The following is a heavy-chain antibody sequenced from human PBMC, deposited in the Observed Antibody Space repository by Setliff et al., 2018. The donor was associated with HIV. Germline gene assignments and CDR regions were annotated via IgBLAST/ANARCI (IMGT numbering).Heavy chain of an antibody. CDR1: GGSFNEYY. D-gene: IGHD3-16*01. V-gene: IGHV4-34*01. CDR3: ARAYRDNVWGSWRQISSWFDS. Sequence: SETLSLTCAVYGGSFNEYYWNWIRQIPGKGPEWIGEINHSGSTNYNESLKRRLRISVDTSKNQFSLSLISVTAADTAVYYCARAYRDNVWGSWRQISSWFDSWGQGNLVTVSS. CDR2: INHSGST. J-gene: IGHJ5*01.